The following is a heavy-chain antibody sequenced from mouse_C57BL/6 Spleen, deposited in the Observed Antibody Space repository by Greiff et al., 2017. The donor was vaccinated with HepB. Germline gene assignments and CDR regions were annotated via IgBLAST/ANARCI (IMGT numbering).Heavy chain of an antibody. Sequence: VKLVESGAELARPGASVKLSCKASGYTFTSYGISWVKQRTGQGLEWIGEIYPRSGNTYYNEKFKGKATLTADKSSSTAYMELRSLTSEDSAVYFCARPTDRFAYWGQGTLVTVSA. CDR3: ARPTDRFAY. CDR2: IYPRSGNT. V-gene: IGHV1-81*01. CDR1: GYTFTSYG. J-gene: IGHJ3*01. D-gene: IGHD1-1*01.